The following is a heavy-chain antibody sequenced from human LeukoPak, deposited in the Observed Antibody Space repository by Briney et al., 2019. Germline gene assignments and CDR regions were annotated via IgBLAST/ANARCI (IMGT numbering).Heavy chain of an antibody. V-gene: IGHV3-7*01. Sequence: GGSLRLSCTASGFTFSSYWMSWVRQAPGKGLEWVANIRQDGGLKHYVDSVKGRFTISRDNAENSLYLQMNSLRAEDTAVYYCAREIVGAIKSYFDYWGQGTLVTASS. CDR2: IRQDGGLK. CDR1: GFTFSSYW. D-gene: IGHD1-26*01. CDR3: AREIVGAIKSYFDY. J-gene: IGHJ4*02.